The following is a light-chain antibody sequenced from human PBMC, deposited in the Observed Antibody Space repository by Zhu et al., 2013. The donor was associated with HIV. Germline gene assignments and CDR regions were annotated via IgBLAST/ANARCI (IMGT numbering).Light chain of an antibody. Sequence: DIQMTQSPSSLSASVGDRVIITCQASQDIKNYLNWYQQRPGKAPKLLIYDSSNLDIGVPSRFSGSGSGTDFTLTISSLQPEDVATYYCQHYDDFPLTFGGGTKVDMK. CDR3: QHYDDFPLT. CDR1: QDIKNY. V-gene: IGKV1-33*01. CDR2: DSS. J-gene: IGKJ4*01.